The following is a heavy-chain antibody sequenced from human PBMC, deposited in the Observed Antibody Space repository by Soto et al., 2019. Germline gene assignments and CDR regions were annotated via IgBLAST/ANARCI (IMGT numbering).Heavy chain of an antibody. CDR3: ARGYCSSTSCYSRDAFDI. V-gene: IGHV1-18*01. J-gene: IGHJ3*02. CDR1: GYTFTSYG. CDR2: ISAYNGNT. D-gene: IGHD2-2*02. Sequence: ASVKVSCKASGYTFTSYGISWVRQAPGQGLEWMGWISAYNGNTNYAQKLQGRVTMTTDTSTSTAYMELRSLRSDDTAVYYCARGYCSSTSCYSRDAFDIWGQGTMVTVSS.